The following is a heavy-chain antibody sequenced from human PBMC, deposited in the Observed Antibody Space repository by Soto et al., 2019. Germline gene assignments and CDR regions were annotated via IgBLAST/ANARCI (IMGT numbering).Heavy chain of an antibody. D-gene: IGHD1-26*01. CDR2: IYSGGST. CDR3: ARSIVHWH. Sequence: EVQLVESGGGLVQPGGSLRLSCAASGFTVSSNYMSWVRQAPGKGLEWDSVIYSGGSTYYADSVKGRFTISRHNSKDTLYLQMNSLIAEDTVVYYCARSIVHWHWGQGALVTVSS. J-gene: IGHJ4*02. V-gene: IGHV3-53*04. CDR1: GFTVSSNY.